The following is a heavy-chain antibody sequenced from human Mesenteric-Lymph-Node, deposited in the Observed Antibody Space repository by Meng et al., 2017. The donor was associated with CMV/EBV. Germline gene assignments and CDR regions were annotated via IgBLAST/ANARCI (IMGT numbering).Heavy chain of an antibody. CDR2: IYHSGST. J-gene: IGHJ5*02. D-gene: IGHD3-3*01. CDR3: ARVGRITIFGVVPGGWFDP. V-gene: IGHV4-4*02. Sequence: SETLSLTCAVSGGSISSSNWWSWVRQPPGKGLEWIGEIYHSGSTNYNPSLKSRVTISVDKSKNQFSLRLSSVTAADTAVYYCARVGRITIFGVVPGGWFDPWGQGTLVTVSS. CDR1: GGSISSSNW.